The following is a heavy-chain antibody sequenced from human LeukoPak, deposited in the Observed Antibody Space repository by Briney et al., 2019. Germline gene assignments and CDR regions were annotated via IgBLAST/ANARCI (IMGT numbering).Heavy chain of an antibody. CDR3: ARGSTDYDY. CDR2: ISSSGSTI. CDR1: GFTFSSYS. J-gene: IGHJ4*02. Sequence: GGTLRLSCAVSGFTFSSYSMNWVRKAPRQGMGRVSHISSSGSTIYYAGSVKGRFTISRDNAKNSLYLQIDSLRAEDRAVYYCARGSTDYDYWGQGALVTVSS. D-gene: IGHD3-16*01. V-gene: IGHV3-48*01.